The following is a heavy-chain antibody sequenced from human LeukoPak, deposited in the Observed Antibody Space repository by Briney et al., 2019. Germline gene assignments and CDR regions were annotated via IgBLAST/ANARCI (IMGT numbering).Heavy chain of an antibody. CDR2: LRHDSSEN. V-gene: IGHV3-21*04. D-gene: IGHD5-24*01. CDR3: AKHTGDGYTPLDY. CDR1: GLTFRTHS. Sequence: GGSLRLSCTVSGLTFRTHSMNWVRQVPGKGLEWLSFLRHDSSENHYADSVKGRFTISRDNSKNTLYLQMNSLRAEDTAVYYCAKHTGDGYTPLDYWGQGTLVTVSS. J-gene: IGHJ4*02.